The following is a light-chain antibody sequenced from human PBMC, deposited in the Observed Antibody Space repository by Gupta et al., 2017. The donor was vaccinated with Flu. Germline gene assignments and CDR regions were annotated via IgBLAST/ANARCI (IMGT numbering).Light chain of an antibody. J-gene: IGKJ4*01. CDR2: AAS. V-gene: IGKV1-39*01. CDR3: QQNDSNLPLT. CDR1: QSISTY. Sequence: DIHMTQSPSSLSASVGDRVTITCRASQSISTYLNWYQQKPGKAPKLLIFAASSLQSGVPSRFSGSGYGKEFTLTISSRQAEDFATYYCQQNDSNLPLTFGGGTKVEIK.